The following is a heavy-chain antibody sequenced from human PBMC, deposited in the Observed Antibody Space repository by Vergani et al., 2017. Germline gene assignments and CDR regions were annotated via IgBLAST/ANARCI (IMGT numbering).Heavy chain of an antibody. CDR1: GTAIKDFY. Sequence: QVQLQESGPGLVKPSETLSLTCTVSGTAIKDFYWSWFRQPPGKGLEWIGYVYYTGSTTYNPSLKSRVTITVDTSNNEFSLRMTSLTDADTAIYYCAGDRDLYCRSTTSCHNWFDPWGQGSLVTVSS. D-gene: IGHD2/OR15-2a*01. CDR3: AGDRDLYCRSTTSCHNWFDP. J-gene: IGHJ5*02. V-gene: IGHV4-59*01. CDR2: VYYTGST.